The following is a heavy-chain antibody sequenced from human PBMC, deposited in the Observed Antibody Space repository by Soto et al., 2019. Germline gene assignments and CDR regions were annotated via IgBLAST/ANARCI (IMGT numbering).Heavy chain of an antibody. J-gene: IGHJ4*02. CDR2: VMPMLDIT. D-gene: IGHD5-12*01. V-gene: IGHV1-69*08. CDR3: VRDSPIGSTFSGHDDIDS. CDR1: GTTFRNHI. Sequence: QVQLVQSGAEVKKPGSSVKVSCKASGTTFRNHIITWVRQAPGQGLEWMGRVMPMLDITNYAQKFQGRVTITADKSTTTAYMEVSSLSSEDTAVYYCVRDSPIGSTFSGHDDIDSWGQGTLVTVSA.